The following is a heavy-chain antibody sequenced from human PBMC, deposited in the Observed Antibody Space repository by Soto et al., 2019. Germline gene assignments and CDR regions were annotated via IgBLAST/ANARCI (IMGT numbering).Heavy chain of an antibody. CDR3: ARVISGRYYSDY. CDR1: GYTFTSYG. D-gene: IGHD6-19*01. CDR2: ISVYNGNT. Sequence: GASVKVSCKASGYTFTSYGVNWVRQAPGQGLEWMGWISVYNGNTKYAENLQGRVTMTAGTSTSTAYMELMSLASDDTAVYYCARVISGRYYSDYWGQGTLVTVSS. J-gene: IGHJ4*02. V-gene: IGHV1-18*04.